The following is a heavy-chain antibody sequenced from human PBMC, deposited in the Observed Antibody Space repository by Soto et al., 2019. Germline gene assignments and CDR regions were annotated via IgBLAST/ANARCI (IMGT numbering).Heavy chain of an antibody. CDR3: ARGMTPPGAPAWYYFDS. V-gene: IGHV4-4*07. Sequence: SETLSLTCTVSGASITGSSYWSWIRQPAGKGLEWIGRFSLSGTTNYNPSLRSRVAMSADVSKNQFSLRLTSVTAADTALYYCARGMTPPGAPAWYYFDSWGQGTLVTVS. CDR2: FSLSGTT. J-gene: IGHJ4*02. D-gene: IGHD2-8*02. CDR1: GASITGSSY.